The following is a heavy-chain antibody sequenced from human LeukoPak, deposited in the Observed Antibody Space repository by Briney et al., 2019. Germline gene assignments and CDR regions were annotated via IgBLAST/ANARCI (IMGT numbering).Heavy chain of an antibody. J-gene: IGHJ4*02. CDR2: ISGDGGST. D-gene: IGHD4-17*01. CDR3: AKDAPRYDYEEVFDY. CDR1: GFTFDDYA. Sequence: PGGSLRLSCAASGFTFDDYAMHWVRQAPGKGLEWVSLISGDGGSTYYADSVEGRFTISRDNSKNSLYLQMNSLRTEDTALYYCAKDAPRYDYEEVFDYWGQGTLVTVSS. V-gene: IGHV3-43*02.